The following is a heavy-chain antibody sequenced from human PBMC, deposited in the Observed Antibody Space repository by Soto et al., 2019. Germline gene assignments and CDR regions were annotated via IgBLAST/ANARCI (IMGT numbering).Heavy chain of an antibody. CDR1: GYSFTSYW. CDR2: IYPGDSDT. Sequence: GESLKISCKGSGYSFTSYWIGWVRQMPGKGLEWMGIIYPGDSDTRYSPSFQGQVTISADKSISTAYLKWSSLKGSDTAMYYCARSFPPKYSGYDWGMFDPWGQGTLVTVSS. J-gene: IGHJ5*02. CDR3: ARSFPPKYSGYDWGMFDP. V-gene: IGHV5-51*01. D-gene: IGHD5-12*01.